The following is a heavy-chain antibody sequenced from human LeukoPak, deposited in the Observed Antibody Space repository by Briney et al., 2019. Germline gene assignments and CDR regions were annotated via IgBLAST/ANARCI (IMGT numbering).Heavy chain of an antibody. J-gene: IGHJ1*01. Sequence: ASVKVSCKASGYTFTGYYMHWVRQAPGQGLEWMGWINPNSGGTNYAQKFQGRVTMTRDTSISTAYMELSRLRSDDTAVYYCARTEGIAAAGTYFQHWGQGTTVTVSS. CDR1: GYTFTGYY. D-gene: IGHD6-13*01. CDR3: ARTEGIAAAGTYFQH. CDR2: INPNSGGT. V-gene: IGHV1-2*02.